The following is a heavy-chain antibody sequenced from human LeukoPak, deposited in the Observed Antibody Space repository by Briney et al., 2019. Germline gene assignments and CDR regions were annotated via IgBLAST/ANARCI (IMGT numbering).Heavy chain of an antibody. J-gene: IGHJ4*02. CDR1: GFTFSSYA. CDR3: ARSGSYAAAGDY. V-gene: IGHV4-59*08. CDR2: IYYSGST. Sequence: PGGSLRLSCAASGFTFSSYAMSWIRQPPGKGLEWIGYIYYSGSTNYNPSLKSRVTISLDTSKNQFSLKLSSVTAADTAVYYCARSGSYAAAGDYWGQGTLVTVSS. D-gene: IGHD2-15*01.